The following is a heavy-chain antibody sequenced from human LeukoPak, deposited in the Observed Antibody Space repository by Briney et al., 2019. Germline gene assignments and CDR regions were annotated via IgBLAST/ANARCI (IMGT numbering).Heavy chain of an antibody. CDR2: IYHSGST. D-gene: IGHD2-2*01. Sequence: SQTLSLTCAVSGGSISSGGYSWSWIRQPPGKGLEWIGYIYHSGSTYYNPSLKSRVTISVDTSKNQFSLKLSSVTAADTAVYYCARVGLEPLPAAASQYFDYWGQGTLVTVSS. V-gene: IGHV4-30-2*01. J-gene: IGHJ4*02. CDR3: ARVGLEPLPAAASQYFDY. CDR1: GGSISSGGYS.